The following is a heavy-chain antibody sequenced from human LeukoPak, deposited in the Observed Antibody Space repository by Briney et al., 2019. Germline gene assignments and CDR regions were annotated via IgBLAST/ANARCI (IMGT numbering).Heavy chain of an antibody. D-gene: IGHD3-22*01. CDR3: ARAHYTYYYDSSGYENAFDI. CDR1: GYTFVSYG. CDR2: INVYNGIT. V-gene: IGHV1-18*01. J-gene: IGHJ3*02. Sequence: GASVKVSCKASGYTFVSYGISWVRQAPGQGLEWMAWINVYNGITNSAQNFQGRLSMTTDASTSTACMELRSLRSDDTALYYCARAHYTYYYDSSGYENAFDIWGQGTMVTVSS.